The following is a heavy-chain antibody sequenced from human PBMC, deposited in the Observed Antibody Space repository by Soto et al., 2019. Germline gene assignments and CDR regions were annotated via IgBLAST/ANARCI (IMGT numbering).Heavy chain of an antibody. CDR2: IIPIFGTA. CDR3: ASQGITIFGVVSPFDY. Sequence: ASVKVSCKASGGTFSSYAISWVRQAPGQGLEWMGGIIPIFGTANYAQKFQGRVTITADESTSTAYMELSSLRSEDTAVYYCASQGITIFGVVSPFDYWGQGTLVTVSS. D-gene: IGHD3-3*01. J-gene: IGHJ4*02. CDR1: GGTFSSYA. V-gene: IGHV1-69*13.